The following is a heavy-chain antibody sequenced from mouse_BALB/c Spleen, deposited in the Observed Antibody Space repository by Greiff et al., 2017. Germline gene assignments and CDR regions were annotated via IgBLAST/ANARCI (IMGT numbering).Heavy chain of an antibody. CDR1: GFTFSSYT. CDR3: ARHENGNYAWFAY. D-gene: IGHD2-1*01. Sequence: EVQRVESGGGLVQPGGSLKLSCAASGFTFSSYTMSWVRQTPEKRLEWVAYISNGGGSTYYPDTVKGRFTISRDNAKNTLYLQMSSLKSEDTAMYYCARHENGNYAWFAYWGQGTLVTVSA. V-gene: IGHV5-12-2*01. CDR2: ISNGGGST. J-gene: IGHJ3*01.